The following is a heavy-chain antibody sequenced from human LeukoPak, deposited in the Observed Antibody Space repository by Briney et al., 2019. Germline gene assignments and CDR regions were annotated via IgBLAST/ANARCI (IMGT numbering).Heavy chain of an antibody. CDR1: GGSFSGYY. CDR3: ARDRSPTVTDIHYYYYYGMDV. J-gene: IGHJ6*02. V-gene: IGHV4-34*01. D-gene: IGHD4-17*01. CDR2: IDHSGST. Sequence: PSETLSLTCAVYGGSFSGYYWSWIRQPPGKGLEWIGEIDHSGSTNYNPSLKSRVTISVDTSKNQFSLKLSSVTAADTAVYHCARDRSPTVTDIHYYYYYGMDVWGQGTAVTVSS.